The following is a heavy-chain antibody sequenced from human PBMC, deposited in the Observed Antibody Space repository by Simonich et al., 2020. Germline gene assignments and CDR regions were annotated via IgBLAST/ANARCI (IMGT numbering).Heavy chain of an antibody. Sequence: VESGGGLVQPGRSLRLSCTASGFTFADYAMNWVRQAPGKGLEWVGFIRSKAYGGTTEYAASVKGRFSMSRDDSKNIAYLQMNSLRTEDTAVYYCTRVASYDYVWGSYRPDPFDYWGQGTLVTVSS. V-gene: IGHV3-49*04. CDR1: GFTFADYA. CDR3: TRVASYDYVWGSYRPDPFDY. J-gene: IGHJ4*02. D-gene: IGHD3-16*02. CDR2: IRSKAYGGTT.